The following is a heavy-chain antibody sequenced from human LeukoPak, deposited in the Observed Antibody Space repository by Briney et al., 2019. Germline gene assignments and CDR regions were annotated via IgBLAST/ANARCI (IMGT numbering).Heavy chain of an antibody. D-gene: IGHD4-17*01. CDR3: TKAGDYSYYYMDV. J-gene: IGHJ6*03. CDR2: VSISGEII. CDR1: GFTFTRHA. Sequence: GVSLRLSCAASGFTFTRHAMIWVPQAPGKGLEWVSAVSISGEIIYYADSVKGRFTISRDNYKNTLYLKMNRLKAEDTDVYYCTKAGDYSYYYMDVWAKGTTVTVSS. V-gene: IGHV3-23*01.